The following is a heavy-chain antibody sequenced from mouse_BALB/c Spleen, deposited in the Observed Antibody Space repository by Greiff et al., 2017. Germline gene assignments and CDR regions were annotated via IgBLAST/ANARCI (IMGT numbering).Heavy chain of an antibody. Sequence: EVQLQESGPGLVKPSQSLSLTCTVTGYSITSDYAWNWIRQFPGNKLEWMGYISYSGSTSYNPSLKSRISITRDTSKNQFFLQLNSVTTEDTATYYCARYRYDEFDYWGQGTTLTVSS. V-gene: IGHV3-2*02. CDR2: ISYSGST. CDR3: ARYRYDEFDY. J-gene: IGHJ2*01. CDR1: GYSITSDYA. D-gene: IGHD2-14*01.